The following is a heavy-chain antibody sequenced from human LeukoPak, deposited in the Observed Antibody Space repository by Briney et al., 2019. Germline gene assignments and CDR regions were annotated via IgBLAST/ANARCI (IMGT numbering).Heavy chain of an antibody. Sequence: ASVKVSCKVSGYTLTELSMHWVRQAPGKGLEWMGGFDPEDGETIYAQKFQGRVTMTEDTSTDTAYMELSSLRPEDTAVYYCATPNYYDSSGYWVYWGQGTLVTVSS. CDR1: GYTLTELS. CDR3: ATPNYYDSSGYWVY. D-gene: IGHD3-22*01. CDR2: FDPEDGET. V-gene: IGHV1-24*01. J-gene: IGHJ4*02.